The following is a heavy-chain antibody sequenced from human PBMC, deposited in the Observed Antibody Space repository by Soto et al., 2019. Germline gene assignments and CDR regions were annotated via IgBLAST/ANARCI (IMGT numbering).Heavy chain of an antibody. J-gene: IGHJ4*02. CDR1: GFTFSSYA. CDR3: ARVNRGYSSGWYVTNFDY. D-gene: IGHD6-19*01. CDR2: ISYDGSNK. V-gene: IGHV3-30-3*01. Sequence: TGGSLRLSCAASGFTFSSYAMHWVRQAPGKGLEWVAVISYDGSNKYYADSVKGRFTISRDNSKNTLYLQMNSLRAEDTAVYYCARVNRGYSSGWYVTNFDYWGQGTLVTVSS.